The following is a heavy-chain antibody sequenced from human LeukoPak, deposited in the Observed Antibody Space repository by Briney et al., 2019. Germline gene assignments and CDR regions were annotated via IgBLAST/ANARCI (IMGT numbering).Heavy chain of an antibody. D-gene: IGHD3-22*01. V-gene: IGHV4-4*02. CDR3: ARVGDYYDSSGYQWYAFDI. CDR2: IYHSGST. Sequence: SGTLSLTCAVSGGSISSSNWWSWVRQPPGMGLEWIGEIYHSGSTNYNPSLKSRVTISVDTSKNQFSLKLSSVTAADTAVYYCARVGDYYDSSGYQWYAFDIWGQGTMVTVSS. J-gene: IGHJ3*02. CDR1: GGSISSSNW.